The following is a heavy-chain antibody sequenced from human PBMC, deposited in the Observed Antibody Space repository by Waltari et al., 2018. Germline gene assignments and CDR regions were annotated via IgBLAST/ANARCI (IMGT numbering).Heavy chain of an antibody. CDR1: GFTFSNYA. D-gene: IGHD4-4*01. J-gene: IGHJ4*02. CDR2: ISDSGTST. V-gene: IGHV3-23*04. CDR3: AKVTVTAWNFDC. Sequence: EVQLVESGGGLVQPGGSLRLSCAASGFTFSNYAMSWVRQAPGKGLEGVSAISDSGTSTFYGDSVKGRFIISRDSSKNTLYLQMNSLRAEDTAIYYCAKVTVTAWNFDCWGQGSLVTVSS.